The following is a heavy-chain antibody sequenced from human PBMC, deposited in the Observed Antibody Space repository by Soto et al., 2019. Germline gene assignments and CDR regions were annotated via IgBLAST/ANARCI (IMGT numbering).Heavy chain of an antibody. CDR3: ARGGLNPNWFDP. V-gene: IGHV1-69*13. CDR2: IIPIFGTA. D-gene: IGHD2-15*01. CDR1: GGTFSSYA. J-gene: IGHJ5*02. Sequence: SVKVSCKASGGTFSSYAISWVRQAPGQGLEWMGGIIPIFGTANYAQKFQGRVTITADESTSTAYMELSSLRSEDTAVYYCARGGLNPNWFDPWGQGTLVTVSS.